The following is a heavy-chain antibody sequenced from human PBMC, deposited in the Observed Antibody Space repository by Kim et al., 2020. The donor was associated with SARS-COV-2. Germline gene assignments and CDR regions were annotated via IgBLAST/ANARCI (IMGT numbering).Heavy chain of an antibody. CDR2: IRSKAYGGTT. CDR3: TRDLGDYYDILTGYYF. D-gene: IGHD3-9*01. CDR1: GFTFGDYA. Sequence: GGSLRLSCTASGFTFGDYAMSWVRQAPGKGLEWVGFIRSKAYGGTTEYAASVKGRFTISRDDSKSIAYLQMNSLKTEDTAVYYCTRDLGDYYDILTGYYFWGQGTLVTVSS. J-gene: IGHJ4*02. V-gene: IGHV3-49*04.